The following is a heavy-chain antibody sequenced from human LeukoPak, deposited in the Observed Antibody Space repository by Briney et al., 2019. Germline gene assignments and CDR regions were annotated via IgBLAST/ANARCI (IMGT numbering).Heavy chain of an antibody. D-gene: IGHD1-14*01. CDR2: IYHSEST. J-gene: IGHJ5*02. Sequence: SETLSLTCAVSGGSISSSNWWSWVRQPPGKGLEWIGEIYHSESTNYNPSLKSRVTISVDKSKNQFSLKLSSVTAADTAVYYCAIGTTSYDWFDPWGQGTLVTVSS. CDR3: AIGTTSYDWFDP. V-gene: IGHV4-4*02. CDR1: GGSISSSNW.